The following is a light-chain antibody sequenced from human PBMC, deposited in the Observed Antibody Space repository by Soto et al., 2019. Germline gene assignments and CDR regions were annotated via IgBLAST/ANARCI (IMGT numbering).Light chain of an antibody. CDR3: QQYISSPLT. CDR2: CAS. V-gene: IGKV3-20*01. Sequence: EIVMTQSPGTLSLSPGEGATLSCRASRSVNSNYLAWYQQKPGQAPSLLTYCASSRANDVPDRFSASGSGTDFALTISRLEPEDVAVYYCQQYISSPLTFGGGTKVEI. J-gene: IGKJ4*01. CDR1: RSVNSNY.